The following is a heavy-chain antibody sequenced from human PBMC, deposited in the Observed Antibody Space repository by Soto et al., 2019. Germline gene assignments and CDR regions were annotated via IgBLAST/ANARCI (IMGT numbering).Heavy chain of an antibody. J-gene: IGHJ4*02. CDR3: ARDIAAAGKAFDY. D-gene: IGHD6-13*01. CDR1: GFTFSSYA. V-gene: IGHV3-23*01. Sequence: PGGSLRLSCAASGFTFSSYAMSWVRQAPGKGLEWVSAISGSGGSTYYADSVKGRFTISRDNAKNSLYLQMNSLRAEDTAVYYCARDIAAAGKAFDYWGQGTLVTVSS. CDR2: ISGSGGST.